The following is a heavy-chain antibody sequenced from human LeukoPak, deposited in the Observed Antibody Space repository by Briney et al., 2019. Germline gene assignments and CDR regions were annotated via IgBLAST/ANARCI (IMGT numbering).Heavy chain of an antibody. D-gene: IGHD5-18*01. CDR3: ATDTAMVPDDY. CDR1: GFTFSSYE. CDR2: ISSSGSTI. Sequence: QPGGSLRLSCAASGFTFSSYEMNWVRQAPGKGLEWVSYISSSGSTIYYADSVKGRFTISRDSAKNSLYLQMNSLRAEDTAVYYCATDTAMVPDDYWGQGTLVTVSS. J-gene: IGHJ4*02. V-gene: IGHV3-48*03.